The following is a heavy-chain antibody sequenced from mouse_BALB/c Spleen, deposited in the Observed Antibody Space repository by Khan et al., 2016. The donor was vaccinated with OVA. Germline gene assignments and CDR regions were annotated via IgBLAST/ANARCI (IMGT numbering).Heavy chain of an antibody. D-gene: IGHD1-2*01. V-gene: IGHV9-3-1*01. CDR3: AREGGLLNAMDY. CDR2: INTYTGEP. J-gene: IGHJ4*01. Sequence: QIQLVQSGPELKKPGETVKISCKASGYTFTNYGMNWVKQAPGQGLKWMGWINTYTGEPTYADDFKGRFAFSLETSASTAYLQINNLKNEDTATYFGAREGGLLNAMDYWGQGTSVTVSS. CDR1: GYTFTNYG.